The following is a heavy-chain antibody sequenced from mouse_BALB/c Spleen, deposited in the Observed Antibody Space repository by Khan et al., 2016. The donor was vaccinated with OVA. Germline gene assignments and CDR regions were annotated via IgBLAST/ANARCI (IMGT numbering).Heavy chain of an antibody. CDR2: IRNKANGYTT. J-gene: IGHJ4*01. V-gene: IGHV7-3*02. CDR1: EFTFTDYY. CDR3: ARYGGSLALDY. Sequence: EVELVESGGGLVQPGGSLRLSCTTSEFTFTDYYMSWVRQPPGETLEWLGFIRNKANGYTTEYSASVKGRFTISRDNSQGILFLQMNTLRAEDSATYYCARYGGSLALDYWGQGTSVTVSS.